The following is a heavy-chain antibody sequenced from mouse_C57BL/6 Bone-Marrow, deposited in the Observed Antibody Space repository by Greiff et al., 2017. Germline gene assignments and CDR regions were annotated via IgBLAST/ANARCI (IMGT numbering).Heavy chain of an antibody. D-gene: IGHD1-1*01. CDR3: TRGNYYGSSYWYFDV. Sequence: VQLQQSGAELVRPGASVTLSCKASGYTFTDYEMHWVQQTPVHGLEWIGAIDPETGGTAYNQKFKGKAILTADKSSSTAYMELRSLTSEDSAVYYCTRGNYYGSSYWYFDVWGTGTTVTVSS. CDR1: GYTFTDYE. V-gene: IGHV1-15*01. CDR2: IDPETGGT. J-gene: IGHJ1*03.